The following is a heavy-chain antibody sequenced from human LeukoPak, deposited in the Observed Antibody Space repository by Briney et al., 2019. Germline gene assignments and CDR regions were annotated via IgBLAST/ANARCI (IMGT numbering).Heavy chain of an antibody. D-gene: IGHD4-23*01. J-gene: IGHJ4*02. V-gene: IGHV3-33*01. CDR1: GFTFSSYG. CDR2: IWYDGSSK. Sequence: GRSLRLSCAASGFTFSSYGMHWVRQAPGKGLERVAVIWYDGSSKYYADSVKGRFTISRDNSKNTLYLQMNSLRAEDMAVYYCARNSDYGGNSQIDYWGQGTLVTVSS. CDR3: ARNSDYGGNSQIDY.